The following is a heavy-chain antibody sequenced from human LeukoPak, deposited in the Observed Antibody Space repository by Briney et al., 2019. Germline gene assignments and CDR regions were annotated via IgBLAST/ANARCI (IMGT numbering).Heavy chain of an antibody. CDR3: ARGADSGYSSDN. D-gene: IGHD3-9*01. V-gene: IGHV3-7*01. Sequence: GGSLRLSCAASGFTFSSYAMNWVRQAPGKGLEWVANINQDGSEKYDVDSAKGRFTISRDNAKNSLYLQMNSLRAEDTAVYYCARGADSGYSSDNWGQGILVSVSS. J-gene: IGHJ4*02. CDR1: GFTFSSYA. CDR2: INQDGSEK.